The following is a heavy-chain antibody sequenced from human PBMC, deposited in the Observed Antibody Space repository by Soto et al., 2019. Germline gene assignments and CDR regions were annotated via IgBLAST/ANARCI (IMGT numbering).Heavy chain of an antibody. V-gene: IGHV1-46*01. CDR1: GYTFTSYY. Sequence: QVQLVQSGAEVKKPGASVKVSCKASGYTFTSYYMHWVRQAPGQGLEWMGIINPSGGSTSYAQKFQGIVTMTRDTSTSTVYMELSSLRSEDTAVYYWARAPTTRSEFDYWGQGTLVTFSS. CDR2: INPSGGST. D-gene: IGHD2-2*01. J-gene: IGHJ4*02. CDR3: ARAPTTRSEFDY.